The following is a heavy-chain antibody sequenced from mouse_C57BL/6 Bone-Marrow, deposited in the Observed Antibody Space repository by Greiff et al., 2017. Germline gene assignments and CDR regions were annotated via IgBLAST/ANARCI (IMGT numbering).Heavy chain of an antibody. CDR3: TTCGSKYASSMDY. J-gene: IGHJ4*01. CDR2: IDPADGDT. D-gene: IGHD1-1*01. Sequence: VQLQQSGAELVRPGASVKLSCTASGFTIKDDYMHWVKQRPDQGLEWIGRIDPADGDTEYAPKFKGKATLTADTSSTTAYLQLSSLTSEDTAVYYCTTCGSKYASSMDYWGQGTSVTVSS. CDR1: GFTIKDDY. V-gene: IGHV14-1*01.